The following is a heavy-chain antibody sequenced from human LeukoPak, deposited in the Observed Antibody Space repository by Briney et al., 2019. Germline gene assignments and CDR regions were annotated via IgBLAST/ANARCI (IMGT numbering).Heavy chain of an antibody. V-gene: IGHV3-30*04. CDR3: ARARGPPAASGMDV. Sequence: GGSLRLSCAASGFTFSSYAMHWVRQAPGKGLEWVAVISYDGSNKYYADSVKGRFTISRDNSKNTLYLQMNSLRAEDTAVYYCARARGPPAASGMDVWGQGTTVTVSS. CDR1: GFTFSSYA. D-gene: IGHD3-10*01. J-gene: IGHJ6*02. CDR2: ISYDGSNK.